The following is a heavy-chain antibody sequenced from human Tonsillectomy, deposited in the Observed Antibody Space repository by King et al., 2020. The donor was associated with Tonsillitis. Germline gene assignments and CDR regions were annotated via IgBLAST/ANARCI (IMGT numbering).Heavy chain of an antibody. J-gene: IGHJ4*02. CDR3: AGDYSSSWYRFDY. CDR1: GGSISSYY. D-gene: IGHD6-13*01. CDR2: IYYSGST. Sequence: QLQESGPGLVKPSETLSLTCTVSGGSISSYYWSWIRQPPGKGLEWIGYIYYSGSTNYNPSLKSRVTISVDTSKNQFSLKLSSVTAADTAVYYCAGDYSSSWYRFDYSGQGTLVTVSP. V-gene: IGHV4-59*01.